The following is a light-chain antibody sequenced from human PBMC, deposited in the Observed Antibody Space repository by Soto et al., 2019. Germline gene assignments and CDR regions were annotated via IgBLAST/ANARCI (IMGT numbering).Light chain of an antibody. CDR2: DVS. V-gene: IGLV2-14*01. J-gene: IGLJ2*01. Sequence: QSVLTQPASVSGSPGQSITISCTGTSSDVGGYNYVSWYQQHPGKAPKLMIYDVSNRPSGVSNRFSGSKSGNTAFLTISGLQAEDEADYYCSSYTTSGSLVFGGGTQLTVL. CDR3: SSYTTSGSLV. CDR1: SSDVGGYNY.